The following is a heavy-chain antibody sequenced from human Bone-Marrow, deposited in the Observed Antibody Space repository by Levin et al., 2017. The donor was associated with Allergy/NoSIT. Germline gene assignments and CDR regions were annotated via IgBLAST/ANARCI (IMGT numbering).Heavy chain of an antibody. CDR2: ISSSGSTI. V-gene: IGHV3-11*01. D-gene: IGHD1-26*01. J-gene: IGHJ4*02. Sequence: GGSLRLSCAASGFTFSDYYMSWIRQAPGKGLEWVSYISSSGSTIYYADSVKGRFTISRDNAKNSLYLQMNSLRAEDTAVYYCARDPLFPGDSGSYEKAFDYWGQGTLVTVSS. CDR3: ARDPLFPGDSGSYEKAFDY. CDR1: GFTFSDYY.